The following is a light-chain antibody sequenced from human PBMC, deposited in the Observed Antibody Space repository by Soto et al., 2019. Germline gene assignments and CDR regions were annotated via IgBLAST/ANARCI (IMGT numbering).Light chain of an antibody. V-gene: IGKV4-1*01. Sequence: DAVMTQSPDSLAASLGERATMRCKSSQGLLYSLDNKSYLAWYQQKPGQPPKLLIYWASTRASGVPDRFSGSGSGTDFTLTINSLQAEDGSVDYCQQYLHTPRTFGQGTKVEIK. CDR3: QQYLHTPRT. J-gene: IGKJ1*01. CDR2: WAS. CDR1: QGLLYSLDNKSY.